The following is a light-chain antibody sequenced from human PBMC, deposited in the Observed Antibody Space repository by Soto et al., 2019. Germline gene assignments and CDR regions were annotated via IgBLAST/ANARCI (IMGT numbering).Light chain of an antibody. CDR1: SNDVGAYNY. CDR3: CSYAGGYIYL. V-gene: IGLV2-11*01. CDR2: DVT. J-gene: IGLJ1*01. Sequence: QSVLTQPPSASGSPGQSVTISCTGTSNDVGAYNYVSWYQQHPGRPPKLMIYDVTKWPSGVPERFSGSKSGNTASLTISGLQAEDEADYFCCSYAGGYIYLFGTGTKVTVL.